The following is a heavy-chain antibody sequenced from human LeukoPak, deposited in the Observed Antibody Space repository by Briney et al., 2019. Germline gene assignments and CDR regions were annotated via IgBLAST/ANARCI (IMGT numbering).Heavy chain of an antibody. D-gene: IGHD3-22*01. CDR1: GYTFTSYG. CDR3: ARGYYDSSGYYPPTNY. CDR2: IIPILGIA. J-gene: IGHJ4*02. V-gene: IGHV1-69*04. Sequence: SVKVSCKASGYTFTSYGISWVRQAPGQGLEWMGRIIPILGIANYAQKFQGRVTITADKSTSTAYMELSSLRSEDTAVYYCARGYYDSSGYYPPTNYWGQGTLVTVSS.